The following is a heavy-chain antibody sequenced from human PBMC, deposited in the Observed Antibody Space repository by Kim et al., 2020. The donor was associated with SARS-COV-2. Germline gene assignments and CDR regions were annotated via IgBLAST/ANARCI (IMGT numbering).Heavy chain of an antibody. V-gene: IGHV3-23*05. Sequence: GGSLRLSCAASGFTFSNYAMTWVRQAPGKGLEWVSAINRNNSNTFYADSVKGRFTISRDNSKNTLYLQMNSLRAEDTAVYYCAKGLNGYSVYDAFDYWG. CDR3: AKGLNGYSVYDAFDY. CDR2: INRNNSNT. J-gene: IGHJ4*01. CDR1: GFTFSNYA. D-gene: IGHD5-12*01.